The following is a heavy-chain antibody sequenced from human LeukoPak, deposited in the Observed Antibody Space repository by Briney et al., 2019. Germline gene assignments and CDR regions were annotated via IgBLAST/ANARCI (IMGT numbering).Heavy chain of an antibody. V-gene: IGHV4-39*07. CDR1: GGSISSSSYY. CDR2: IYYGGST. D-gene: IGHD2-2*01. J-gene: IGHJ4*02. CDR3: ARDLWEYQLLYFLDY. Sequence: SETLSLTCTVSGGSISSSSYYWGWIRQPPGKGLEWIGSIYYGGSTYYNPSLKSRVTISVDTSKSQFSLKLSSVTAADTAVYYCARDLWEYQLLYFLDYWGQGTLVTVSS.